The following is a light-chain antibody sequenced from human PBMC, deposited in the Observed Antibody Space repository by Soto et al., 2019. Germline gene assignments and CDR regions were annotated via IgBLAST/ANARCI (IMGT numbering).Light chain of an antibody. CDR2: DAS. CDR1: QDIRIY. CDR3: QQYYTLPLT. V-gene: IGKV1-33*01. J-gene: IGKJ4*01. Sequence: DIQMTQSPSSLSASVGDRVTITCRASQDIRIYLNWYQQKPGKAPKLLISDASSLEGGVPSRFSGSGAVTEFTFTISSLQPDDIATYYCQQYYTLPLTFCGGTKVEIK.